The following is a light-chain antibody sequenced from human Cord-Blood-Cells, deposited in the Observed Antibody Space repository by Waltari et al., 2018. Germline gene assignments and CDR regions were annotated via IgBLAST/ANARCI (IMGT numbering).Light chain of an antibody. CDR2: EGS. V-gene: IGLV2-23*01. CDR3: CSYAGSFYV. Sequence: QSALTQPASVSGSPGPSITIPCTGTSSDVGSYNLVSWYQQHPGKAPKLLIYEGSKRRSGVSKRFAGSKSGNTASLAVSGRQAEDEADYDCCSYAGSFYVFGTGTKVTVL. CDR1: SSDVGSYNL. J-gene: IGLJ1*01.